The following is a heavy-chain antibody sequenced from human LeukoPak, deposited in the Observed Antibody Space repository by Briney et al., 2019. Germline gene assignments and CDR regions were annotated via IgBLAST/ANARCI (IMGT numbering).Heavy chain of an antibody. Sequence: CGPTLVKPPQTLRLTCTVSGFSPGTGGVGVGWIRQPPGKALGWLALIYWDDDKRYSPSLKSRLTITKDTSKNQVVLTMTNMDPVDTATYYCAHSPILTGYFIGEDYRLLFDYWGQGTLVTVSS. CDR3: AHSPILTGYFIGEDYRLLFDY. V-gene: IGHV2-5*02. D-gene: IGHD3-9*01. J-gene: IGHJ4*02. CDR2: IYWDDDK. CDR1: GFSPGTGGVG.